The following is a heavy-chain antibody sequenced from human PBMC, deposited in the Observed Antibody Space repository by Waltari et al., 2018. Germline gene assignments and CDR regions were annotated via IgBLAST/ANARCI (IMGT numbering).Heavy chain of an antibody. CDR3: SGDRGCLGYMDV. J-gene: IGHJ6*03. D-gene: IGHD2-15*01. CDR2: INHGKCKP. V-gene: IGHV1-3*03. CDR1: GYTFTSYA. Sequence: QVQLVQSGAEVKKPGASVKVSCKASGYTFTSYAMHWVRQAPGQRLEWMGWINHGKCKPKNSQEVQGRVNMTRGPSGSTGYMGLGRLRSEENGGYYCSGDRGCLGYMDVWGKGTTVTVSS.